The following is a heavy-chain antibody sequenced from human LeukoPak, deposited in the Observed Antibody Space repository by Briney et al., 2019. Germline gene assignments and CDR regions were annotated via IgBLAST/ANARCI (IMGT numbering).Heavy chain of an antibody. CDR1: GYSISSSNW. Sequence: SETLSLTCAVSGYSISSSNWWGWIRQPPGKGLEWIGRIYTSGSTNYNPSLKSRVTISVDTSKNQFSLKLSSVTAADTAVYYCARTSRATDGGSGSEFDYWGQGTLVTVSS. V-gene: IGHV4-38-2*01. CDR2: IYTSGST. D-gene: IGHD3-10*01. CDR3: ARTSRATDGGSGSEFDY. J-gene: IGHJ4*02.